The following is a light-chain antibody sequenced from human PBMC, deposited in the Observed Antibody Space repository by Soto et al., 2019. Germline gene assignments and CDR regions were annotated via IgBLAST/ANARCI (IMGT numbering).Light chain of an antibody. V-gene: IGLV7-46*01. CDR3: LLSYSGSRI. Sequence: QAVVTQEPSLTVSPGGTVTLTCGSSTGAVASGHYPHWFQQKPGQAPTTLIFDTSTKHSWTPARFSGSLLGGKAALTLSGAQPGDEAEYYCLLSYSGSRIFGGGTQLTVL. CDR1: TGAVASGHY. CDR2: DTS. J-gene: IGLJ2*01.